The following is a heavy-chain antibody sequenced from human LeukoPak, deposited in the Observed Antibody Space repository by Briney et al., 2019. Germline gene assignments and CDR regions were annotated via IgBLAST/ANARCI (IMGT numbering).Heavy chain of an antibody. CDR1: GFTFSTYN. CDR2: ISSSSSHT. CDR3: TREGGYGDYPAPDALDI. D-gene: IGHD4-17*01. J-gene: IGHJ3*02. Sequence: GGSLRLSCAASGFTFSTYNMNWVRQAPGKGLEWVSSISSSSSHTYYIDSVKGRFSISRDNTMNSLYLQMNSLRAEDTAVYYCTREGGYGDYPAPDALDIWGQGTMVTVSS. V-gene: IGHV3-21*01.